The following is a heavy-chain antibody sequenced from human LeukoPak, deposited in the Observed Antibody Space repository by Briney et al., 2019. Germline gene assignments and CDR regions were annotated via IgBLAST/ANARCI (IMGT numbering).Heavy chain of an antibody. V-gene: IGHV4-59*01. CDR1: GGSISSYY. CDR3: ARRGFRPTYYYGSGSYYSVPFAFDI. CDR2: IYYSGST. D-gene: IGHD3-10*01. Sequence: SETLSLTWTVAGGSISSYYWSWIRLPPGKGLEWIGYIYYSGSTNYNPSLKSRVTIPVDTSKNQFSLKLSSVTAADTAVYYCARRGFRPTYYYGSGSYYSVPFAFDIWGQGTMVTVSS. J-gene: IGHJ3*02.